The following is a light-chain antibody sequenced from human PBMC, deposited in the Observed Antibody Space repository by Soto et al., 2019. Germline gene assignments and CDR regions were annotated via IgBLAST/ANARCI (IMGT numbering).Light chain of an antibody. CDR2: AAS. CDR1: HFISDY. CDR3: QQTYSTPIT. Sequence: DIQMTQSPSSLSASVRDRVTITCRASHFISDYLNWCQQKPGIAPKLLIYAASSLQSGVPSRFSGSGSGTDFTLTISSLQPEDTATYYCQQTYSTPITFGQGTRLEIK. V-gene: IGKV1-39*01. J-gene: IGKJ5*01.